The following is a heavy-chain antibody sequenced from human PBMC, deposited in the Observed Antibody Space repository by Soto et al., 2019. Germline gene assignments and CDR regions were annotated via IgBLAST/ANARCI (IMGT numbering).Heavy chain of an antibody. D-gene: IGHD3-16*01. CDR1: GLLFSGYG. CDR3: GRDGFGGPVFYGYFAY. CDR2: IRFDGTNI. V-gene: IGHV3-33*01. J-gene: IGHJ4*02. Sequence: QVHLVESGGGVVQPGGSLRLSCAVPGLLFSGYGMHWVRQAPGKGLEWVAIIRFDGTNIEYADSVRGRFTISRDNSKKFLYMKLNSRRVEDPAVYYCGRDGFGGPVFYGYFAYGGQGPRVAFSS.